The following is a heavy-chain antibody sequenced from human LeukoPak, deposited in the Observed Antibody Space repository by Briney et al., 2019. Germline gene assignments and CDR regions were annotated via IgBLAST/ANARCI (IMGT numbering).Heavy chain of an antibody. CDR3: AKDHKVSSWYTPPQLDP. D-gene: IGHD6-13*01. Sequence: GGSLRLSCAAPGFTFSSYAMSWVRLAPGKGLEWVSAISGSGGSTYYADSVKGRFTISRDNSKNTLCPQMNSLRAEDTAVYYCAKDHKVSSWYTPPQLDPWGQGTLVTVSS. CDR1: GFTFSSYA. J-gene: IGHJ5*02. CDR2: ISGSGGST. V-gene: IGHV3-23*01.